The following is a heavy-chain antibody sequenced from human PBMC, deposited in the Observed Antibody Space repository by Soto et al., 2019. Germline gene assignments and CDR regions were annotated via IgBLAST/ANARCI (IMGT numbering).Heavy chain of an antibody. CDR3: ARLAGSNYYYYYMDV. CDR1: GGSISSSSYY. Sequence: SETLSLTCTVSGGSISSSSYYWGWIRQPPGKGLEWIGSIYYSGSTYYNPSLKSRVTISVDTSKNQFSLKLSSVTAADTAVYYCARLAGSNYYYYYMDVWGKGTTVTSP. V-gene: IGHV4-39*01. D-gene: IGHD2-2*01. CDR2: IYYSGST. J-gene: IGHJ6*03.